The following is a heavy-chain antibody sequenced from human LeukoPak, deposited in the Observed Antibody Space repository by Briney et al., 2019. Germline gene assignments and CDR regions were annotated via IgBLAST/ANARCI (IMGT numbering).Heavy chain of an antibody. CDR3: ARGRYDYVWASYDFYYYMDV. Sequence: GASVKVSCKASGYTFTSYAMHWVRQAPGQRLEWMGWINAGNGNTKYSQEFQGRVTITRDTSASTAYMELSSLRSEDMAVYYCARGRYDYVWASYDFYYYMDVWGKGTTVTVSS. J-gene: IGHJ6*03. CDR2: INAGNGNT. CDR1: GYTFTSYA. D-gene: IGHD3-16*01. V-gene: IGHV1-3*03.